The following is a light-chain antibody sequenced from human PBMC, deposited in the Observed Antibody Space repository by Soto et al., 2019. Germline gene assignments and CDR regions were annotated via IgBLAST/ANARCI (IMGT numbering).Light chain of an antibody. CDR2: GAS. CDR3: QQYNNWPFT. J-gene: IGKJ3*01. Sequence: EIVMTQSPATLSVSPGERATLSCRASQSVSSNLAWYQQKPGQAPRLLIYGASTRATGIPARFVGSVSGTEFTLTISSLQSEDFAVYYCQQYNNWPFTFGPGTKVDIK. V-gene: IGKV3-15*01. CDR1: QSVSSN.